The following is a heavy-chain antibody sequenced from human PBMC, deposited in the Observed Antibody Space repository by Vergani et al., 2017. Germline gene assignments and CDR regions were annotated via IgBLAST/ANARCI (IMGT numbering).Heavy chain of an antibody. V-gene: IGHV3-23*01. D-gene: IGHD5-12*01. Sequence: EVQLLESGGDLVQPGGSLRLSCAASGFTFNHYAMNWVRQAPGKGLEWVSGISGSSGSTYYAGSVKGRFTISRDSSKNTLYLQMNSLRAGDTAVYYCAKANPRNSGYDYLYYYHAMDVWGQGTTVTVSS. CDR3: AKANPRNSGYDYLYYYHAMDV. CDR1: GFTFNHYA. CDR2: ISGSSGST. J-gene: IGHJ6*02.